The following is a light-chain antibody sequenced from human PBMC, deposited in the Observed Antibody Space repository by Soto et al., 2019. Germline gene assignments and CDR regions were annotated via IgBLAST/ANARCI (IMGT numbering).Light chain of an antibody. Sequence: EIVLTQSPGTLSLSPGERATLCCRASQSVSSSYLAWYQQKPGQAPRLLVYGASSRATGIPDRFSGSGSGTDLTLTISRVEPEDFAVYYCQHYGSSPFTFGPGTRVDIK. CDR2: GAS. CDR3: QHYGSSPFT. V-gene: IGKV3-20*01. CDR1: QSVSSSY. J-gene: IGKJ3*01.